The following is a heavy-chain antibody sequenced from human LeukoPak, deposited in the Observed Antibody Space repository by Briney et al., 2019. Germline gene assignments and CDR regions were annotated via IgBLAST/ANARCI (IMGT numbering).Heavy chain of an antibody. D-gene: IGHD5-12*01. CDR1: GFTFSSYS. CDR2: ISSSSSYI. V-gene: IGHV3-21*01. Sequence: KSGESLRLSCAASGFTFSSYSMNWVRQAPGKGLEWVSSISSSSSYIYYADSVKGRFTISRDNAKNSLYLQMNSLRAEDTAVYYGARDLGAIYSGYDFGYWGQGTLVTVSS. CDR3: ARDLGAIYSGYDFGY. J-gene: IGHJ4*02.